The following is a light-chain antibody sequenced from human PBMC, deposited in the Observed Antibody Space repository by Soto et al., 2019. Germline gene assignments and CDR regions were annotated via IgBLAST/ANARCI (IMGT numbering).Light chain of an antibody. V-gene: IGKV3-20*01. CDR2: DAS. J-gene: IGKJ4*01. Sequence: EIVLTQSPGTLSLSPGERATLSCRASQSVSSTYLAWYQQKPGQAPRLLMYDASSRATGIPDRFSGSGSGTDFTLTISRLEPEDFAVSYCQQYRVSLLTFGGGTKVQLK. CDR3: QQYRVSLLT. CDR1: QSVSSTY.